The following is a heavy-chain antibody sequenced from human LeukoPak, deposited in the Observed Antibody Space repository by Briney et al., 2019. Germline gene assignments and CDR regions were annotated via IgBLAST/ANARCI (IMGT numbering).Heavy chain of an antibody. J-gene: IGHJ4*02. CDR3: AREMWEPLGIAAAGGFDY. Sequence: PGGSLRLSCAASGFTFSSYAMHWVRQAPGKGLEWVAVISYDGSNKYYADSVKGRFTISRDNSKNTLYLQMNSLRAEDTAVYYCAREMWEPLGIAAAGGFDYWGQGTLVTVSS. V-gene: IGHV3-30-3*01. CDR1: GFTFSSYA. CDR2: ISYDGSNK. D-gene: IGHD6-13*01.